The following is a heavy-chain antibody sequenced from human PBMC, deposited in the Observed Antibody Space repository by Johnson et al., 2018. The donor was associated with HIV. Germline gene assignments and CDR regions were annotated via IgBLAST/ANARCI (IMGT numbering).Heavy chain of an antibody. D-gene: IGHD3-10*01. CDR1: GFTFSNYA. CDR2: IDSNGGGT. J-gene: IGHJ3*01. Sequence: EVQLLESGGDLVQPGGSLRLSCVASGFTFSNYAMHWVRQAPGKGLEFVAAIDSNGGGTYYADSVQGRFTLSRDNSKNTLYLQMGSLRVEDMAVYYCARVGSGSYYARDAFDVWGQGTMVTVSS. CDR3: ARVGSGSYYARDAFDV. V-gene: IGHV3-64*07.